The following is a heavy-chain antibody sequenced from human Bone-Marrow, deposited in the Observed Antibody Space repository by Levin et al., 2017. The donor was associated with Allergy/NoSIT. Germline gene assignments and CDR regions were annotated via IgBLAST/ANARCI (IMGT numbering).Heavy chain of an antibody. CDR1: GFTFSSYA. V-gene: IGHV3-30-3*01. CDR2: ISYDGSNK. Sequence: GESLKISCAASGFTFSSYAMHWVRQAPGKGLEWVAVISYDGSNKYYADSVKGRFTISRDNSKNTLYLQMNSLRAEDTAVYYCASKQWPLLYWGQGTLVTVSS. D-gene: IGHD6-19*01. J-gene: IGHJ4*02. CDR3: ASKQWPLLY.